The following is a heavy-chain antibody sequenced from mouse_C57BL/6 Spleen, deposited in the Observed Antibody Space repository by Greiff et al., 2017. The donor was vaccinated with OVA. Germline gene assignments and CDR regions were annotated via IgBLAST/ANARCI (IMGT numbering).Heavy chain of an antibody. V-gene: IGHV1-55*01. CDR2: IYPGSGST. Sequence: QVQLKQPGAELVKPGASVKMSCKASGYTFTSYWITWVKQRPGQGLEWIGDIYPGSGSTNYNEKFKSKATLTVDTSSSTAYMQLSSLTSEDSAVYYCARSLYYSNYEDYWGQGTTLTVSS. D-gene: IGHD2-5*01. CDR1: GYTFTSYW. CDR3: ARSLYYSNYEDY. J-gene: IGHJ2*01.